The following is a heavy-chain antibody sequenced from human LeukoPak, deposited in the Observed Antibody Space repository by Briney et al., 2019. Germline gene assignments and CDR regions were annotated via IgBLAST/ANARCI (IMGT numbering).Heavy chain of an antibody. V-gene: IGHV3-53*01. Sequence: GGSLRLSCAASGFTLSGDYMSWVRQAPGKGLEWVSVILGAGTTYYADSVKGRFTISRDNSKNTLYLQMNSLRAEDTAVYYCARAIQFGGYFDYWGQGTLVTVST. D-gene: IGHD2-15*01. J-gene: IGHJ4*02. CDR3: ARAIQFGGYFDY. CDR2: ILGAGTT. CDR1: GFTLSGDY.